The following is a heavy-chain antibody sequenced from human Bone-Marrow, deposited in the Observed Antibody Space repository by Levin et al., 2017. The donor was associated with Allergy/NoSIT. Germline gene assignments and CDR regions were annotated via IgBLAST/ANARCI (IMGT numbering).Heavy chain of an antibody. D-gene: IGHD5-12*01. CDR3: AREVAYDGPSDYSGMDV. V-gene: IGHV4-39*07. Sequence: SETLSLTCTVSGGSISSSSYYWGWIRQPPGKGLEWIVTIYYSGSTYYNPSLKSRVTISIDMSKNQFSLKLSSVTAADTAVYYCAREVAYDGPSDYSGMDVWGPGTTVTVSS. J-gene: IGHJ6*02. CDR1: GGSISSSSYY. CDR2: IYYSGST.